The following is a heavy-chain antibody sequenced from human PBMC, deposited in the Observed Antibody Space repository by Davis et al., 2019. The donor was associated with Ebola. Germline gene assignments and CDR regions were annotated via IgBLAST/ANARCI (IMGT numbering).Heavy chain of an antibody. CDR1: GVSISRPY. CDR2: IYYTGSA. CDR3: SERGSSV. D-gene: IGHD3-10*01. V-gene: IGHV4-59*11. J-gene: IGHJ4*02. Sequence: PSETLSLTCAVSGVSISRPYWSWIRQPQGKRLAWFGSIYYTGSAHYNSSLNSRVTISVDTSRNQFYLKLTSVTAADTAMYYCSERGSSVWGQGTLVTLSS.